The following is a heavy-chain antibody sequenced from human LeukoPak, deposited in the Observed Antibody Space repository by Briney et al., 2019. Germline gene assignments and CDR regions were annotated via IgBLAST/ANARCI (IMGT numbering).Heavy chain of an antibody. CDR2: INHSGST. CDR3: ARYQQWLVGIDY. CDR1: GGSFSGYY. Sequence: SETLSLTCAVYGGSFSGYYWSWIRQPPGKGLEWIGEINHSGSTNYNPSLKSRVTISVDTSKNQFSLKLCSVTAADTAVYYCARYQQWLVGIDYWGQGTLVTVSS. V-gene: IGHV4-34*01. D-gene: IGHD6-19*01. J-gene: IGHJ4*02.